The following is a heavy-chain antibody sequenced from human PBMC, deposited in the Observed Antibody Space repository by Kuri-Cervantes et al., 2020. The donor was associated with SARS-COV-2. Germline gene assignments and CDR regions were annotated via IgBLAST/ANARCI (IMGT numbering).Heavy chain of an antibody. J-gene: IGHJ1*01. CDR3: ARSLTTTYSF. CDR2: SSNKVYRYTT. Sequence: GGSLKISCAASGFTFSGSAMHWARQAPGKGLEWVGRSSNKVYRYTTEYATSVKGRFTISRDFSKNSLSLQMDSLTTEDTAVYYCARSLTTTYSFWGQGTLVTVSS. V-gene: IGHV3-72*01. CDR1: GFTFSGSA. D-gene: IGHD4-11*01.